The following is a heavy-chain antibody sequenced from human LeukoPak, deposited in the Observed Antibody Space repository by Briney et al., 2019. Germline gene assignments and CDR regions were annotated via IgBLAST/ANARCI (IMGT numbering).Heavy chain of an antibody. V-gene: IGHV3-30-3*01. CDR1: GFTFSSYA. D-gene: IGHD2-15*01. J-gene: IGHJ4*02. CDR3: ARGPDIVVVVAATMGSGYFDY. Sequence: GGSLRLSCAASGFTFSSYAMHWVCQAPGKGLEWVAVISYDGSNKYYADSVKGRFTISRDNSKNTLYLQMNSLRAEDTAVYYCARGPDIVVVVAATMGSGYFDYWGQGTLVTVSS. CDR2: ISYDGSNK.